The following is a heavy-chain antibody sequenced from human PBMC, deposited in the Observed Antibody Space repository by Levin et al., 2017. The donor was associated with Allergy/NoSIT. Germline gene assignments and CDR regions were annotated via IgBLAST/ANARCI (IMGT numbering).Heavy chain of an antibody. CDR3: ARQTLQQIIDY. CDR2: IHYSGST. Sequence: SETLSLTCTVSGGSISSYYWGWIRQPPGKGLEWIGYIHYSGSTNYNPSLKSRVTISIDTSKNQFSLKLSSVTAADTAVYYCARQTLQQIIDYWGQGTLVTVSS. CDR1: GGSISSYY. J-gene: IGHJ4*02. D-gene: IGHD6-13*01. V-gene: IGHV4-59*08.